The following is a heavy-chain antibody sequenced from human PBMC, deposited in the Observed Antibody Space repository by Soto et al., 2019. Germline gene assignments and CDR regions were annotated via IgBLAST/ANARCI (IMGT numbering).Heavy chain of an antibody. J-gene: IGHJ5*02. Sequence: ASVKVSCKASGYTFTSYGISWVGQAPGQGLEWMGWISAYTGNTNYAQKLQGRVTMTTDTSTSTAYMELRSLRSDDTAVYYCARDGGYSGYDFMGHWFEPWGQGTLVTVSS. D-gene: IGHD5-12*01. CDR1: GYTFTSYG. CDR2: ISAYTGNT. V-gene: IGHV1-18*04. CDR3: ARDGGYSGYDFMGHWFEP.